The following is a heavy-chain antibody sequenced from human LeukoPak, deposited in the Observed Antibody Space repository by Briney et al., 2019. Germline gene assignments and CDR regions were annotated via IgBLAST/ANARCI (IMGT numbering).Heavy chain of an antibody. V-gene: IGHV1-69*06. CDR2: IIPIFGTA. J-gene: IGHJ3*02. CDR3: ARTLVVINDAFDI. CDR1: GGTFSSYA. Sequence: SVKVSCKASGGTFSSYAISWVRQAPGQGLGWMGGIIPIFGTANYAQKFQGRVTITADKSTSTAYMELSRLRSDDTAVYYCARTLVVINDAFDIWGQGTMVTVSS. D-gene: IGHD3-22*01.